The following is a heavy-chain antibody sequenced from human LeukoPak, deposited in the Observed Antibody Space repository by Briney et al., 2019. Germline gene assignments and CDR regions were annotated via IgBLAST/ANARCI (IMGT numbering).Heavy chain of an antibody. D-gene: IGHD3-10*01. CDR2: ISSSSNYI. V-gene: IGHV3-21*01. CDR1: GLTFSSYS. J-gene: IGHJ4*02. Sequence: GGSLRLSCAASGLTFSSYSMNWVRQAPGKGLEWVSSISSSSNYIYYADSVKGQFTISRDNAKNSLYLQMNSLRAEDTAVYYCARVPHAMVRGVIITEFYFDYWGQGTLVTVSS. CDR3: ARVPHAMVRGVIITEFYFDY.